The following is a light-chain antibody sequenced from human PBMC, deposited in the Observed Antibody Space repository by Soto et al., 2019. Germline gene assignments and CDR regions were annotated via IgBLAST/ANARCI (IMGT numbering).Light chain of an antibody. CDR1: SSDVGGYNY. CDR2: DVA. CDR3: SSLTASNSFV. V-gene: IGLV2-14*01. Sequence: QSALTQPASVSGSPGQSITISCTGTSSDVGGYNYVSWYQQHPGKAPKLMIYDVANRPSGVSNRFSGSKSGNTASLTISGLQAEDEADYYCSSLTASNSFVLGTGTKVTVL. J-gene: IGLJ1*01.